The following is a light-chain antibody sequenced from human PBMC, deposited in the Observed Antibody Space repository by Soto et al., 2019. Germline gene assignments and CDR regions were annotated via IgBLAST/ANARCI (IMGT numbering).Light chain of an antibody. CDR3: QQYYSYPLT. J-gene: IGKJ4*01. CDR1: QGISSY. V-gene: IGKV1-9*01. Sequence: DIQLTQSPSFLSASVGDRVTITCRASQGISSYLAWHQQKPGKAPKLLIYAASTLQSGVPSRFSGSGSGTDFTLTISCLQSEDFATYYCQQYYSYPLTFGGGTKVDIK. CDR2: AAS.